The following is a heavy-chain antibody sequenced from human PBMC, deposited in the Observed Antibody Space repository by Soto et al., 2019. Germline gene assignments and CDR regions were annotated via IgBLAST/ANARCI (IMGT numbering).Heavy chain of an antibody. Sequence: GGSLRLSCVASGFSFNTYAMSWVRQPPGKGLEWVSTLSGGGGDTYYADSVRGRFIISRDNSKNTLYLQMNSLGADDTAVYYCAKDSFHCNKVTCLADWFFDVWGRGTLVTVSS. V-gene: IGHV3-23*01. CDR1: GFSFNTYA. J-gene: IGHJ2*01. CDR3: AKDSFHCNKVTCLADWFFDV. CDR2: LSGGGGDT. D-gene: IGHD2-21*01.